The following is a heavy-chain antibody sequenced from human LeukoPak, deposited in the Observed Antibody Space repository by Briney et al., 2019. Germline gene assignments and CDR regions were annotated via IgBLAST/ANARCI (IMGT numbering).Heavy chain of an antibody. V-gene: IGHV4-59*01. CDR1: GGSISSYY. J-gene: IGHJ4*02. CDR3: ARGVYTAAAQYGY. Sequence: SETQSLTCTVSGGSISSYYWGWIRQPPGKGLEWIGYIYYSGTTNYNPSLKSRVTISVDTSKNQFSLKLSSVTAADTAVYYCARGVYTAAAQYGYWGQGTLVTVSS. CDR2: IYYSGTT. D-gene: IGHD6-13*01.